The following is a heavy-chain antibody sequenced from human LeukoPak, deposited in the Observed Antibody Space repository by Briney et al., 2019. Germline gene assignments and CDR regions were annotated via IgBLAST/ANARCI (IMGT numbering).Heavy chain of an antibody. J-gene: IGHJ4*02. Sequence: SETLSLTCAVYGGSFSGYYWSWIRQPPGKGLEWIGEINHSGSTNYNPSLKSRVTISVDTSKNQLSLKLSSVTAADTAVYYCARGNYVGKFDYWGQGTLVTVSS. CDR1: GGSFSGYY. V-gene: IGHV4-34*01. CDR2: INHSGST. D-gene: IGHD1-7*01. CDR3: ARGNYVGKFDY.